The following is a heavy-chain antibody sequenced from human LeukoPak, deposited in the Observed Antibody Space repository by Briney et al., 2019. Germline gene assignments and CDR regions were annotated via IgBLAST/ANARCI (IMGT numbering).Heavy chain of an antibody. CDR3: ARSLFNWNLLYYYYYYMDV. J-gene: IGHJ6*03. CDR1: GFTFSELA. CDR2: FDPEDDET. Sequence: ASVKVSYKVSGFTFSELAIHWVRQSPGKRLEWVGGFDPEDDETVSVPKLKGRVTMTEDTSTDTAYSELSSLRSEDTAVYYCARSLFNWNLLYYYYYYMDVWGKGTTVTASS. D-gene: IGHD1-20*01. V-gene: IGHV1-24*01.